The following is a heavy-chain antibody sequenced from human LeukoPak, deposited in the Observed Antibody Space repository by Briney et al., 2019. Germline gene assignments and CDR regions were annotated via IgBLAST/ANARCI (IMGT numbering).Heavy chain of an antibody. CDR1: GGSISSSSYY. CDR2: IYYSGST. V-gene: IGHV4-39*01. D-gene: IGHD3-3*01. Sequence: SETLSLTCTVSGGSISSSSYYWGWIRQPPGKGLERIGSIYYSGSTYYNPSLKSRVTISVDASKNQFSLKLSSVTAADTAVYYCARHVFWSGYYDYWGQGTLVTVSS. CDR3: ARHVFWSGYYDY. J-gene: IGHJ4*02.